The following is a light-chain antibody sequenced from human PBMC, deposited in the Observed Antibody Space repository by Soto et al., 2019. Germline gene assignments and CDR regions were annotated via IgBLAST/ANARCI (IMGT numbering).Light chain of an antibody. CDR3: TSFTRSSTFV. V-gene: IGLV2-14*01. Sequence: QSALTQPASVSGSPGQSITISCTGTSSDDGGYNYVSWYQQHPGKAPKLMIYEVSNRPSGVSNRFSGSKSGNTASLTISGLQAEDEADYYCTSFTRSSTFVFGTGTKVTVL. J-gene: IGLJ1*01. CDR2: EVS. CDR1: SSDDGGYNY.